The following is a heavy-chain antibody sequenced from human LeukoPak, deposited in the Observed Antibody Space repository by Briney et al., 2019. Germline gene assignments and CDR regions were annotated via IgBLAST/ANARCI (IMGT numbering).Heavy chain of an antibody. J-gene: IGHJ4*02. D-gene: IGHD3-16*01. V-gene: IGHV3-23*01. CDR3: AKGRYSDSQYLGGY. CDR1: GFTFSNYA. CDR2: MSGSGGVT. Sequence: GGSLRLSCAASGFTFSNYAMSWVRQAPGKGLEWVSGMSGSGGVTYYADSVKGRFTISRDNSKNTLYLQMNTLRAEDTAIYYCAKGRYSDSQYLGGYWGQGTLVTVSS.